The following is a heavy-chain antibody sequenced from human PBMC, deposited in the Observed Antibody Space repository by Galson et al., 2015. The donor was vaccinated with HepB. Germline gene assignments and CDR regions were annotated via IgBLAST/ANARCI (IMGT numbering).Heavy chain of an antibody. J-gene: IGHJ3*01. D-gene: IGHD2-21*02. Sequence: QSGAEVKKPGESLKISCKASGYRFTSYWIAWVRQLPGKGLEWMGVIDPSDSVTWYSPSLQGQVSISADKSITTAYLQWSSLKAPDTAMYYCARLYGGDCFPRSDASDVWGQGTMVTISS. CDR1: GYRFTSYW. V-gene: IGHV5-51*01. CDR3: ARLYGGDCFPRSDASDV. CDR2: IDPSDSVT.